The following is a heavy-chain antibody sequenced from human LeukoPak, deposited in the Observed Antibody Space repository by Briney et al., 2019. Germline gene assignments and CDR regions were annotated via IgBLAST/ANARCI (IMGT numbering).Heavy chain of an antibody. D-gene: IGHD6-19*01. CDR1: GFTFADYS. CDR2: INRNGGAI. J-gene: IGHJ4*02. Sequence: GGSLSLSFSASGFTFADYSMHWVRQAPGKGLEWVSVINRNGGAIKYADSAKGRFIISRDNSKNSLYLQMNSLRTEDTALYYCTKEHSSGWPTIDYWGQGTLVTVSS. CDR3: TKEHSSGWPTIDY. V-gene: IGHV3-43*01.